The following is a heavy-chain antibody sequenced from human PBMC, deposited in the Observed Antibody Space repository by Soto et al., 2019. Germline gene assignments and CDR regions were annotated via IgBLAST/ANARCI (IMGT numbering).Heavy chain of an antibody. CDR3: AKDRDYDFWSGYYAPIFYYYGMDV. V-gene: IGHV3-30*18. CDR1: GFTFSSYG. J-gene: IGHJ6*02. Sequence: GGSLRLSCAASGFTFSSYGMHWVRQAPGKGLEWVAVISYDGSNKYYADSVKGRFTISRDNSKNTLYLQMNSLRAEDTAVYYCAKDRDYDFWSGYYAPIFYYYGMDVWGQGTTVTVSS. CDR2: ISYDGSNK. D-gene: IGHD3-3*01.